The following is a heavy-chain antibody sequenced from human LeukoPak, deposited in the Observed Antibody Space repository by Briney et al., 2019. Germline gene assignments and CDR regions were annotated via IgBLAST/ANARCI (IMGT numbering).Heavy chain of an antibody. CDR1: GGSISNYY. D-gene: IGHD6-13*01. CDR2: VYYSGTT. J-gene: IGHJ4*02. Sequence: PSETLSLTCTVSGGSISNYYWSWIRQPPGKGLEWIGYVYYSGTTNYNPSLKSRVTISVDTSKNQFSLKLNSVTAADTAVYYCARGVYIAAAQYGYWGQRTLVTVSS. CDR3: ARGVYIAAAQYGY. V-gene: IGHV4-59*01.